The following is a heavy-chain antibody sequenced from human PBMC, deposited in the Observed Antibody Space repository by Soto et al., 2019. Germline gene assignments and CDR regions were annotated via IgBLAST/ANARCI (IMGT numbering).Heavy chain of an antibody. CDR1: GGSISSSSYY. CDR2: IYYSGST. V-gene: IGHV4-39*01. J-gene: IGHJ6*03. D-gene: IGHD6-6*01. Sequence: QLQLQESGPGLVKPSETLSLTCTVSGGSISSSSYYWGWIRQPPGKGLEWIGSIYYSGSTYYNPSLKSRVTISVDPSKNQFSLKLSSVTAADTAVYYCARRPSSSSAAEYFDYYYMDVWGKGTTVTVSS. CDR3: ARRPSSSSAAEYFDYYYMDV.